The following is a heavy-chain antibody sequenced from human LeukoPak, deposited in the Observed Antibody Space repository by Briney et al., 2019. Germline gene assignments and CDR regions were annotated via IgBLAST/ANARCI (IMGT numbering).Heavy chain of an antibody. Sequence: SETLSLTCTVSGGSISSHYWSWIRQPPGKGLEGIGYIYYSGSTNYNPSLKSRVTISVDTSKNQFSLKLSSVTAADTAVYYCARDDGQLGENAFDIWGQGTMVTVSS. CDR1: GGSISSHY. CDR3: ARDDGQLGENAFDI. D-gene: IGHD6-13*01. J-gene: IGHJ3*02. V-gene: IGHV4-59*11. CDR2: IYYSGST.